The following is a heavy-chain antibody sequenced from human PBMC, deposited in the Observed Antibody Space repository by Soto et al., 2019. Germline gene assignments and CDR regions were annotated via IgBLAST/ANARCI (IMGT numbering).Heavy chain of an antibody. D-gene: IGHD3-16*01. CDR3: ARVVMITFGGVILNSPDY. CDR1: GYTFTSYC. CDR2: ISAYNGNT. J-gene: IGHJ4*02. Sequence: ASVKVSCKASGYTFTSYCISWVRQAPGQGLEWMGWISAYNGNTNYAQKLQGRVTMTTDTSTSTAYMELRSLRSDDTAVYYCARVVMITFGGVILNSPDYWGQGTLVTVSS. V-gene: IGHV1-18*01.